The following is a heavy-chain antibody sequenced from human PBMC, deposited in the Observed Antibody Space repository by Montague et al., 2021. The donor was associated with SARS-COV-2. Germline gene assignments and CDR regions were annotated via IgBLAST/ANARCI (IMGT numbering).Heavy chain of an antibody. CDR2: IYNNGST. V-gene: IGHV4-39*07. CDR1: GGSISSGSYY. D-gene: IGHD6-19*01. J-gene: IGHJ4*02. Sequence: SETLSLTCTVSGGSISSGSYYWDWIRQPPGKGLEWIASIYNNGSTYYKPSLKSRVTISVDTSKNQFSLKLSSVTAADTAVYYCARYSSGWRVGVSDYWGQGTLGTVSS. CDR3: ARYSSGWRVGVSDY.